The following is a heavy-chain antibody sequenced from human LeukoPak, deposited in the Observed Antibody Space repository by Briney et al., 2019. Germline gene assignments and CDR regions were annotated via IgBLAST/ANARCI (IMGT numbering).Heavy chain of an antibody. V-gene: IGHV4-59*01. Sequence: SETLSLTCTVSGGSIRSYYWSWIRQPPGKGLEWIGYIYYSGTTTYNPSLKSRVTISLDTSKNQFSLKLSSVTAADTAVYYCARVVPAAYYYMDVWGKGTTVTVSS. D-gene: IGHD2-2*01. J-gene: IGHJ6*03. CDR3: ARVVPAAYYYMDV. CDR2: IYYSGTT. CDR1: GGSIRSYY.